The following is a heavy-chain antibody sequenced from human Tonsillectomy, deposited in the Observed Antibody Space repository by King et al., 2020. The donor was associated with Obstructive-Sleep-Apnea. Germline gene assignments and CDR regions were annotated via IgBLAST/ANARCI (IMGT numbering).Heavy chain of an antibody. CDR1: GYSFTNYY. CDR3: ATLGGSPAY. CDR2: VNPSGGNT. Sequence: QLVQSGAEVKKPGASVKVSCKASGYSFTNYYIHWVRQAPGQGLEWMGIVNPSGGNTIYAQKVQGRLTMTRDTSTSTVYMDLSSLRSEDTALYYCATLGGSPAYWGQGTLVTVSS. D-gene: IGHD2-15*01. V-gene: IGHV1-46*01. J-gene: IGHJ4*02.